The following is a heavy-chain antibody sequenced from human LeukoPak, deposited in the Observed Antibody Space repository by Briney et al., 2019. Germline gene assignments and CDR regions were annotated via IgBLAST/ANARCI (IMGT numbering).Heavy chain of an antibody. Sequence: SETLSLTCAVYGGSFSGYYWSWIRQPPGKGLEWIGEINHSGSTNYNPSLKSRVTISVDTSKNQFSLKLSSVTAADAAVYYCARISTTRSYYYYYGMDAWGQGTTVTVSS. CDR3: ARISTTRSYYYYYGMDA. CDR2: INHSGST. J-gene: IGHJ6*02. CDR1: GGSFSGYY. D-gene: IGHD4-11*01. V-gene: IGHV4-34*01.